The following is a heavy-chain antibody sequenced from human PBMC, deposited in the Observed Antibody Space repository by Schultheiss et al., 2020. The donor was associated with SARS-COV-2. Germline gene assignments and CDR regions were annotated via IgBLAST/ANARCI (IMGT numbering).Heavy chain of an antibody. V-gene: IGHV3-NL1*01. Sequence: GESLKISCAASGFTFSSYGMHWVRQAPGKGLEWVSIIYGSGTTYYADSVKGRFTISRDNSKNTLYLQMNSLRGEDTAVYYCLRAAVAGSYYYGMQVWGQGTTVTVSS. CDR3: LRAAVAGSYYYGMQV. D-gene: IGHD6-19*01. J-gene: IGHJ6*02. CDR1: GFTFSSYG. CDR2: IYGSGTT.